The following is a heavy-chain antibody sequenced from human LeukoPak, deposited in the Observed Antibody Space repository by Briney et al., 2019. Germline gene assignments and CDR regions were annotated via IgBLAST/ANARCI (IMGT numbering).Heavy chain of an antibody. J-gene: IGHJ4*02. D-gene: IGHD3-10*01. CDR2: INPSGGST. Sequence: GASVKVSCKASGYTFTSYYMHWVRQAPGQGLEWMGIINPSGGSTSYAQKFQGRVTMTRDTSTSTVYMELSSLRSEDTAVYYCARTKNYYGSGSYYRGTFDYWGQGTLVTVST. CDR1: GYTFTSYY. V-gene: IGHV1-46*01. CDR3: ARTKNYYGSGSYYRGTFDY.